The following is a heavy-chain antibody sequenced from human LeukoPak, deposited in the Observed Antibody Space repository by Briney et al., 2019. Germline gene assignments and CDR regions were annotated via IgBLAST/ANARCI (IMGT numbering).Heavy chain of an antibody. D-gene: IGHD3-10*01. J-gene: IGHJ4*02. V-gene: IGHV3-23*01. Sequence: GVSLRLSCAASGFTFSSYPMTWVRQAPGKGLEWVSTIGSSAGDTHYADSVKGRFTISRDSSKNSLYLQMNSLRAEDTAVYYCAKYYYTSGSSGGRVFDYWGQGTLVTVSS. CDR2: IGSSAGDT. CDR3: AKYYYTSGSSGGRVFDY. CDR1: GFTFSSYP.